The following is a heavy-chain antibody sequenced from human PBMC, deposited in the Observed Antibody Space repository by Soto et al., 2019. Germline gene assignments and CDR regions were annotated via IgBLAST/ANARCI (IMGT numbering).Heavy chain of an antibody. J-gene: IGHJ5*02. CDR1: GYTFTSYD. CDR3: ARGFWHYSPGIVVVVAAKYNWFDP. V-gene: IGHV1-8*01. D-gene: IGHD2-15*01. CDR2: MNPNSGNT. Sequence: ASVKVSCKASGYTFTSYDINWVRQATGQGLEWMGWMNPNSGNTGYAQKFQGRVTMTRNTSISTAYMELSSLRSEDTAVYYCARGFWHYSPGIVVVVAAKYNWFDPWGQGTLVTVSS.